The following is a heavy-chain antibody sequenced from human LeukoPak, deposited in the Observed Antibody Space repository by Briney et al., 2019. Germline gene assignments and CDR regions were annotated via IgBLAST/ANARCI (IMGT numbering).Heavy chain of an antibody. J-gene: IGHJ4*02. Sequence: PSETLSLTCAVYGGSFSGYYWSWIRQPPGKGLEWIGEINHSGSTNYNPSLKSRVTISVDTSKNQFSLKLSSVTAADTAVYYCASSGIYSQVDYWGPGTLVTVSS. CDR2: INHSGST. D-gene: IGHD3-10*01. V-gene: IGHV4-34*01. CDR1: GGSFSGYY. CDR3: ASSGIYSQVDY.